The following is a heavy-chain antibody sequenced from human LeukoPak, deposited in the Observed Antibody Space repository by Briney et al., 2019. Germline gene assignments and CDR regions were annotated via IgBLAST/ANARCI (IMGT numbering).Heavy chain of an antibody. CDR3: ARDSRMYSSGWYPDY. J-gene: IGHJ4*02. CDR2: ISYDGSNK. D-gene: IGHD6-19*01. CDR1: GFTFSSYA. V-gene: IGHV3-30*04. Sequence: GGSLRLSCAASGFTFSSYAMHWVRQAPGKGLEWVAVISYDGSNKYYADSVKGRFTISRDNSKNTLYLQMNSLRAEDTAVYYCARDSRMYSSGWYPDYWGQGTLVTVSS.